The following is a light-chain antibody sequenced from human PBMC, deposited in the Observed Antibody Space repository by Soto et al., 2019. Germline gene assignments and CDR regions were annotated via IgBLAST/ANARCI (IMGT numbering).Light chain of an antibody. J-gene: IGKJ1*01. CDR2: GPS. CDR3: QQYNNWPQP. CDR1: QSVSSN. V-gene: IGKV3-15*01. Sequence: EIVMTQSPATLSVSPGERATLSCRASQSVSSNLAWYQQKPGQAHRLLIYGPSTRATGIPARFSGSGSGTEFTLTISRLQSEDFAVYYCQQYNNWPQPFGQGTKVEIK.